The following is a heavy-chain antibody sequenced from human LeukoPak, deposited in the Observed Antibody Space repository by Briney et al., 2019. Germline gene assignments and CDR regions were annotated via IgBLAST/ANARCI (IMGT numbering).Heavy chain of an antibody. D-gene: IGHD2-15*01. Sequence: GGSLRLSCAASGFTFSSYAMHWVRQAPGKGLEWVAVISYDGSNKYYADSVKGRFTISRDNAKNSLYLQMNSLRAEDTAVYYCASFYCSGGSCYQYYSYYYMDVWGKGTTVTISS. CDR1: GFTFSSYA. J-gene: IGHJ6*03. V-gene: IGHV3-30*04. CDR2: ISYDGSNK. CDR3: ASFYCSGGSCYQYYSYYYMDV.